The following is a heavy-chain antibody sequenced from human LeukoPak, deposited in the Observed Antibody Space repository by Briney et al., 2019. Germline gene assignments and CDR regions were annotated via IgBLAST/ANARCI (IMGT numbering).Heavy chain of an antibody. Sequence: SQTLSLTCAISGDSVSSNSAAWNWIRQSPSRGLEWLGRTYYRSKWYNDYAVSVKSRITINPDTSKNQFSLQLNSVTPEDTAVYYCARDSSSWYFISSLETYYFDYWGQGTLVTVSS. CDR2: TYYRSKWYN. V-gene: IGHV6-1*01. CDR3: ARDSSSWYFISSLETYYFDY. J-gene: IGHJ4*02. CDR1: GDSVSSNSAA. D-gene: IGHD6-13*01.